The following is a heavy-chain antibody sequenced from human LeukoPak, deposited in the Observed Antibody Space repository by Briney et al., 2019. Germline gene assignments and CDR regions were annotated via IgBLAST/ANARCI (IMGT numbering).Heavy chain of an antibody. J-gene: IGHJ3*02. Sequence: GGSLRLSCAVSGFTLDDYGMSWVRQAPGKGLEWVSRINWNGGSTDYVDSVKGRFTISRDTAKNSLYLQMNSLRAEDTALYYCARDDAFDIWGQGTMVTVSS. V-gene: IGHV3-20*04. CDR3: ARDDAFDI. CDR1: GFTLDDYG. CDR2: INWNGGST.